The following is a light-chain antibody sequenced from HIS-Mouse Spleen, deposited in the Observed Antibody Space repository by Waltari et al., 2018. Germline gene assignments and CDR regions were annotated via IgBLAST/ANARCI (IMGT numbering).Light chain of an antibody. V-gene: IGLV3-10*01. Sequence: SYELTQPPSVSVSPGQTARITCSGDALPKKYAYWYQQKSGQAPVLGIYEDSKRPSGFAERFSCASSGTMATLTISGAQVEDEADYYCYSTDSSGNHRRVFGGGTKLTVL. CDR3: YSTDSSGNHRRV. CDR1: ALPKKY. CDR2: EDS. J-gene: IGLJ3*02.